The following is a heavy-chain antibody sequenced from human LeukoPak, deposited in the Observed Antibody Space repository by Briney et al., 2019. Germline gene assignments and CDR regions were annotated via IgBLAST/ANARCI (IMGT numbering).Heavy chain of an antibody. V-gene: IGHV1-46*01. Sequence: ASVKVSCKASGYTFTSYYMHWVRQAPGQGLEWMGIINPSGGSTIYAQKFQGRVTITADESTSTAYMELSSLRSEDTAVYYRARGGGMGATHNWFDPWGQGTLVTVSS. CDR3: ARGGGMGATHNWFDP. CDR2: INPSGGST. D-gene: IGHD1-26*01. CDR1: GYTFTSYY. J-gene: IGHJ5*02.